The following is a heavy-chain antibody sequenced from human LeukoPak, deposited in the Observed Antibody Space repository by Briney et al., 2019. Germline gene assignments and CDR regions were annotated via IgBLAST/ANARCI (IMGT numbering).Heavy chain of an antibody. CDR1: GFTFDDYA. CDR3: AKDGYCSSTSCLGGWFDP. J-gene: IGHJ5*02. V-gene: IGHV3-9*01. CDR2: ISWNSGSI. Sequence: GSSLRLSCAASGFTFDDYAMHWVRQAPGKGLEWVSGISWNSGSIGYADSVKGRFTISRDNAKNSLYLQMNSLRAEDTALYYCAKDGYCSSTSCLGGWFDPWGQGTLVTVSS. D-gene: IGHD2-2*01.